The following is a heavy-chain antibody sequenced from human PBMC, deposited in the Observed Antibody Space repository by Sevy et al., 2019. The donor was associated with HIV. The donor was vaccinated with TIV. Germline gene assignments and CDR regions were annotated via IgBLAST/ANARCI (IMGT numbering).Heavy chain of an antibody. CDR3: AKGLADGRGGTCYYAVDYHVMDV. D-gene: IGHD2-15*01. Sequence: GGSLRLSCAASGFTFSSYAMHWARQAPGKGLEWVAVISYDGDNKYYEDSVKGRITISRDNSRNTVYLQMNSLRAEDTAVYYCAKGLADGRGGTCYYAVDYHVMDVWGQGTTVTVSS. J-gene: IGHJ6*02. CDR2: ISYDGDNK. V-gene: IGHV3-30*18. CDR1: GFTFSSYA.